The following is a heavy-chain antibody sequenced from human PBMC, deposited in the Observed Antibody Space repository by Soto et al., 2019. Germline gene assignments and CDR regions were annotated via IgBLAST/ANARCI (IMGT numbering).Heavy chain of an antibody. CDR3: ARETPGWNPFDF. J-gene: IGHJ4*02. CDR2: ISYDGSNK. D-gene: IGHD1-1*01. V-gene: IGHV3-30*03. Sequence: GGSLRLSFAASGFTFSSYVMHWVRQAPGKGLEWVALISYDGSNKQYGDSVKGRFTISRDNSKNTLYLQVNSLRAEDTAVYYCARETPGWNPFDFWGQGTQVTVSS. CDR1: GFTFSSYV.